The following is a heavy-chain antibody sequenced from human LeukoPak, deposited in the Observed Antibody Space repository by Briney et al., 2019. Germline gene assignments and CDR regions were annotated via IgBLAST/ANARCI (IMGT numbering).Heavy chain of an antibody. Sequence: PSETLSLTCTVSGYSISSGYYWAWIRQPPGKGLQWIGNIYHSGNTNYNPSLKSRVTISVDTSKNQFSLKLSSVTAADTAVYYCARHTQLTGYSSGSSNWFDPWGQGTLVTVSS. D-gene: IGHD6-19*01. J-gene: IGHJ5*02. CDR1: GYSISSGYY. CDR3: ARHTQLTGYSSGSSNWFDP. V-gene: IGHV4-38-2*02. CDR2: IYHSGNT.